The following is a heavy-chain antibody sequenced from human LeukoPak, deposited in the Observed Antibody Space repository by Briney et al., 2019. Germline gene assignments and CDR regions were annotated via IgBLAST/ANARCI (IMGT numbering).Heavy chain of an antibody. CDR1: GFTFTRYW. V-gene: IGHV3-74*01. CDR2: INEDGSIT. J-gene: IGHJ4*02. CDR3: ARDLGGIAGS. Sequence: GGSLRLSCAASGFTFTRYWMHWVRQVPGKGLDWVSRINEDGSITTHADSVRGRFTISRDNARDTLYLQMNSLRSEDTAVYCCARDLGGIAGSWGQGTLVTVSS. D-gene: IGHD1-26*01.